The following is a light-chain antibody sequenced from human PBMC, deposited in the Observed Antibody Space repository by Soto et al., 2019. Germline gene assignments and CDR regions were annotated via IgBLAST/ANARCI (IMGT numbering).Light chain of an antibody. V-gene: IGKV3-11*01. J-gene: IGKJ4*01. CDR2: DAS. Sequence: EIVLTQSPATPSLSPGERATLSCRASQSVGSYLAWYQQKPGQAPRLLIYDASNRAAGIPARFSGSGSETDFILTIGSLEPEDFAVYYCQQRSNWPLTFGGGTKVEIK. CDR3: QQRSNWPLT. CDR1: QSVGSY.